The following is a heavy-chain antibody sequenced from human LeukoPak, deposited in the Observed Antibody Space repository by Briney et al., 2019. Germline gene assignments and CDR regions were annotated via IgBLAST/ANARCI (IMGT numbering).Heavy chain of an antibody. J-gene: IGHJ4*02. Sequence: SVKVSCKASGGTFSSYAISWVRQAPGQGLEWMGRIIPIFGTANYAQKFQGRVTITTDESTSTAYMELSSLRSEDTAVYYCARDRGYCSGSSCSAKDYWGQGTLVTVSS. V-gene: IGHV1-69*05. CDR2: IIPIFGTA. CDR3: ARDRGYCSGSSCSAKDY. D-gene: IGHD2-15*01. CDR1: GGTFSSYA.